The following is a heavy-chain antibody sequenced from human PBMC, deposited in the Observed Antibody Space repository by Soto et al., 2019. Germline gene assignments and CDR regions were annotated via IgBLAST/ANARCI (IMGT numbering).Heavy chain of an antibody. D-gene: IGHD3-10*01. V-gene: IGHV4-34*01. CDR3: ARAPRRSGLRNYYYYGMDV. CDR2: INHSGST. Sequence: QVQLQQWGAGLLKPSETLSLTCAVYGGSFSGYYWSWIHQPPGKGLEWIGEINHSGSTNYNPSLKSRVTISVDTSKNQFSLKLSSVTAADTAVYYCARAPRRSGLRNYYYYGMDVWGQGTTVTVSS. J-gene: IGHJ6*02. CDR1: GGSFSGYY.